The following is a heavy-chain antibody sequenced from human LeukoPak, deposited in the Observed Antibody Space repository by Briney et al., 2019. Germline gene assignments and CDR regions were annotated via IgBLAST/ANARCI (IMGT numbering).Heavy chain of an antibody. V-gene: IGHV4-59*08. CDR3: AGTYYYDSSGYWNDAFDI. D-gene: IGHD3-22*01. CDR1: GGSISSYY. CDR2: MYYSGST. Sequence: SETLSLTCTVSGGSISSYYWSWIRQPPGKGLEWIGYMYYSGSTNYNPSLKSRVTISVDTSKNQFSLKLSSVTAADTAVYYCAGTYYYDSSGYWNDAFDIWGQGTMVTVSS. J-gene: IGHJ3*02.